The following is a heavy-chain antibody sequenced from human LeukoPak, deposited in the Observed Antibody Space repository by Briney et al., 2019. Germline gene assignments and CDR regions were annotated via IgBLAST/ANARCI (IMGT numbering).Heavy chain of an antibody. D-gene: IGHD2-15*01. CDR2: ISAYNGNT. J-gene: IGHJ6*03. CDR1: GYTFTSYG. Sequence: ASVKVSCKASGYTFTSYGISWVRQAPGQGLEWMGWISAYNGNTNYAQKLQGRVTMTTDTSTSTAYMELRSLRSDDTAVYYCARDRRHSSSGGSYYYYMDVWGKGTTVTISS. V-gene: IGHV1-18*01. CDR3: ARDRRHSSSGGSYYYYMDV.